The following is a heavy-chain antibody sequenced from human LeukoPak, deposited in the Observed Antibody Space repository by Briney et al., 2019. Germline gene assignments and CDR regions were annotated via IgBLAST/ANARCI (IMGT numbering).Heavy chain of an antibody. CDR2: IYYSGST. D-gene: IGHD1-1*01. CDR1: GGSISSSSYY. V-gene: IGHV4-39*01. CDR3: ARSHTTMRWFDP. J-gene: IGHJ5*02. Sequence: PSETLSLTCTVSGGSISSSSYYWGWIRQPPGKGLEWIGSIYYSGSTYYNPSLKSRVTISVDTSKNQFSLKLSSVTAADTAVYYCARSHTTMRWFDPWGQGTLVTVSS.